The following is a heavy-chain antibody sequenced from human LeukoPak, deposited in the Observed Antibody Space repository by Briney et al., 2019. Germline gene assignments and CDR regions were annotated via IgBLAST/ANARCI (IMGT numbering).Heavy chain of an antibody. CDR3: AGAGNTPYYYYYMDV. V-gene: IGHV4-34*01. D-gene: IGHD1/OR15-1a*01. CDR1: GGSFSGYY. J-gene: IGHJ6*03. CDR2: INHSGST. Sequence: SETLSLTCAVYGGSFSGYYWGGFRQPPGKGRDWMGEINHSGSTNYNPSLKSRVTISVDTSKNQFSLKLSSVTAADTAVYYCAGAGNTPYYYYYMDVWGKGTTVTVSS.